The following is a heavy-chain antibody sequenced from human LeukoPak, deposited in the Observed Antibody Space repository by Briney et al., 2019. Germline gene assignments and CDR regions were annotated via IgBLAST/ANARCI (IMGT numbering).Heavy chain of an antibody. CDR3: ARHGSGSDHFDPLDH. J-gene: IGHJ4*02. Sequence: GTSLRLFCAASGFAFKEYAVLWVRQATGRGGVWVALIWRDGSNKYYADSVRGRFTVSRVNPKNTLDLQMHGLRVEDTAVYYCARHGSGSDHFDPLDHWGQGTLVTVSS. V-gene: IGHV3-33*01. CDR2: IWRDGSNK. CDR1: GFAFKEYA. D-gene: IGHD1-26*01.